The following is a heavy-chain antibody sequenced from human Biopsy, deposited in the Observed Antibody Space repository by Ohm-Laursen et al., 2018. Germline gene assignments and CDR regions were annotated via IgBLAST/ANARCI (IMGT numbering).Heavy chain of an antibody. CDR3: VRGVDYYDPYHYYALDV. CDR2: INHSGRT. Sequence: SDTLSLTCSVYGESFNGYYWSWIRQTPGKGLEWIGEINHSGRTKYNPSLKSRVTISVDTSKNQFSLMVRSVTAADTAVYYCVRGVDYYDPYHYYALDVWGQGTTVIV. J-gene: IGHJ6*02. V-gene: IGHV4-34*01. D-gene: IGHD3-22*01. CDR1: GESFNGYY.